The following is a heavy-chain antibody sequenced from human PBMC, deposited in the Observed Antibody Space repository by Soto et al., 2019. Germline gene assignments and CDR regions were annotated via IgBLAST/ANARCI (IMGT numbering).Heavy chain of an antibody. V-gene: IGHV1-69*01. D-gene: IGHD2-21*02. CDR1: GATFSTTG. CDR3: ARASPVICGGDPCYRLDSSFDS. J-gene: IGHJ5*01. CDR2: IIPLFGTP. Sequence: QVQLVQSGAEVRKPGSSLRVSCKSSGATFSTTGISWVRQAPGQGLEWMGGIIPLFGTPKYARKFQGRVSITADESTNTVYMELNSLRPDDAAVHYCARASPVICGGDPCYRLDSSFDSWGQGSLVIVSS.